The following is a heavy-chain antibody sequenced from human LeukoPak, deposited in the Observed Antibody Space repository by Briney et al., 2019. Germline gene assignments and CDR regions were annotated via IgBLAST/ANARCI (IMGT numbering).Heavy chain of an antibody. CDR1: GTSISSGGYS. CDR3: ARASITMIVDAFDI. Sequence: RPSQTLSLTCTVSGTSISSGGYSWSWIRQHPGEGLAWIGYIYYSGSTYYNPSLKSRVTISVDTSMNQFSLNLSSVTAADTAVYYCARASITMIVDAFDIWGQETMVTVSS. J-gene: IGHJ3*02. V-gene: IGHV4-31*03. CDR2: IYYSGST. D-gene: IGHD3-22*01.